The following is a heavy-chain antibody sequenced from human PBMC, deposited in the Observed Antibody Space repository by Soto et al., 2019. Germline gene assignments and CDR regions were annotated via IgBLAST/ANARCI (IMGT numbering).Heavy chain of an antibody. D-gene: IGHD1-26*01. CDR1: GYSFTSYW. CDR2: IYPGDSDT. J-gene: IGHJ3*02. Sequence: RGESLKISCNGSGYSFTSYWIGWVRQMPGKGLEWMGIIYPGDSDTRYSPSFQGQVTISADKSISTAYLQWSSLKASDTAMYYCARHEGGSYGLVQEAFDIWGQGTMVTVSS. V-gene: IGHV5-51*01. CDR3: ARHEGGSYGLVQEAFDI.